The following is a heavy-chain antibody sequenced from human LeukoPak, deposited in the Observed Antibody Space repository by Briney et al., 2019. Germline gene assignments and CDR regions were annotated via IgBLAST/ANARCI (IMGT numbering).Heavy chain of an antibody. CDR2: IGWSSSSI. V-gene: IGHV3-9*01. CDR3: AKALSGSYPYYYYGMDV. D-gene: IGHD1-26*01. J-gene: IGHJ6*02. Sequence: GGSLRLSCAASGFTFDDYAMHWVRQAPGKGLEWVSGIGWSSSSIGYADSVKGRFTISRDNAKNSLYLQMNSLRAEDTALYYCAKALSGSYPYYYYGMDVWGQGTTVTVSS. CDR1: GFTFDDYA.